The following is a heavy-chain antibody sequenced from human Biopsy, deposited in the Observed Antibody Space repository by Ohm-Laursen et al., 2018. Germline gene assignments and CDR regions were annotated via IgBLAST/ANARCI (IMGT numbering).Heavy chain of an antibody. J-gene: IGHJ2*01. CDR3: AKDRRTMRVWYFDL. Sequence: GSLRLSCTASGFTFATYGMSWVRQAPGKGLEWVSGISSTGNSTYYADSVKGRFTIPRDNSKNTLYLQLNSLRVEDTALYYCAKDRRTMRVWYFDLWGRGTLVTVSS. V-gene: IGHV3-23*01. CDR2: ISSTGNST. D-gene: IGHD4/OR15-4a*01. CDR1: GFTFATYG.